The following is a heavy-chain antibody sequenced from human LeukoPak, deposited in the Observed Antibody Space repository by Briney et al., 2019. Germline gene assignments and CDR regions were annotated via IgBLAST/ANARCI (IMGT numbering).Heavy chain of an antibody. CDR2: IYHSGST. D-gene: IGHD2-15*01. V-gene: IGHV4-38-2*02. Sequence: SETLSLTCTVSGYSISSGYYWGWIRQPPGKGLEQTGSIYHSGSTYYNPSLKSRVTISVDTSKNQFSLKLSSVTAADTAVYYCASHIEGYCSGGSCYGSFDYSGPGTLVTVSS. CDR3: ASHIEGYCSGGSCYGSFDY. CDR1: GYSISSGYY. J-gene: IGHJ4*02.